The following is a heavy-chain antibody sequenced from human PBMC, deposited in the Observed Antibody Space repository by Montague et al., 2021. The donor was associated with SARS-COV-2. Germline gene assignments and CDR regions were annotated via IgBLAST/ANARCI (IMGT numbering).Heavy chain of an antibody. J-gene: IGHJ4*02. CDR3: AKSADHNYCLDS. CDR2: IYHTGST. V-gene: IGHV4-28*01. Sequence: SETLFLTCAVSGYSISSSNWWGWIRQAPGRGLEWIGYIYHTGSTYYNPSLKSRVTMSVDKSNNLFSLELSSVTAVDTAVYYCAKSADHNYCLDSWGQGTPVTVSS. D-gene: IGHD5-24*01. CDR1: GYSISSSNW.